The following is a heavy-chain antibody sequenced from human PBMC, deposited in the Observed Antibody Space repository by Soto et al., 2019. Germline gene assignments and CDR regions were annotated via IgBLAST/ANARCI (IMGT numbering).Heavy chain of an antibody. V-gene: IGHV3-21*01. CDR3: ARVKGSSWFTDY. Sequence: EVHLVESGGGLVKPGGSLRLSCAASGFTFSDYGMNWVRQAPGKALEWVSSISSGSSYIYYADSVKGRFTISRDNSKNSLYLQMNSLRAEDTAVYYCARVKGSSWFTDYWGQGTLVTVSS. D-gene: IGHD6-13*01. CDR2: ISSGSSYI. J-gene: IGHJ4*02. CDR1: GFTFSDYG.